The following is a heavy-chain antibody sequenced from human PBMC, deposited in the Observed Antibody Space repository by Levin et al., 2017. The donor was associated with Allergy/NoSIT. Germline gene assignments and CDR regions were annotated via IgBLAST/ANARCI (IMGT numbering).Heavy chain of an antibody. Sequence: PGGSLRLSCVASGFIFSNYAIHWVRQAPGKGLEWVARISFDGNDKYYVQSVKGRFTISRDNSKNTTYLQMSGLNTEDTAVYYCVKGAKFSSGSNYFYYYMDVWGKGTTVRVS. D-gene: IGHD6-19*01. CDR1: GFIFSNYA. CDR3: VKGAKFSSGSNYFYYYMDV. V-gene: IGHV3-30*18. CDR2: ISFDGNDK. J-gene: IGHJ6*03.